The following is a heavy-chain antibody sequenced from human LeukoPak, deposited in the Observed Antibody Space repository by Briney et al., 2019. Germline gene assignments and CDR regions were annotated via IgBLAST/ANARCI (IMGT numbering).Heavy chain of an antibody. D-gene: IGHD5-24*01. J-gene: IGHJ4*02. CDR1: GYTFTSYY. CDR3: VKDGDVGMATREDW. V-gene: IGHV1-46*01. Sequence: ASVKVSCKASGYTFTSYYMHWVRQAPGQGLEWMGIINPSGGSTSYAQKFQGRVTLTRDTSTTSVYMELSSLTSEDTAMYFCVKDGDVGMATREDWWGQGTLVSVSS. CDR2: INPSGGST.